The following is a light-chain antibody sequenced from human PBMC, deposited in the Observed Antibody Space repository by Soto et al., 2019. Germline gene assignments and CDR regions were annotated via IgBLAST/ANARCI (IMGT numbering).Light chain of an antibody. CDR3: QSYDSSLRGWV. V-gene: IGLV1-40*01. Sequence: QSVLTQPPSVSGAPGQRVPISCTGSSSNIGAGYDVHWYQQLPGTAPKLLIYGNSNRASGVPDRFSGSKSGTSASLAITGLQAEDEADYYCQSYDSSLRGWVFGTGTKLTVL. CDR2: GNS. J-gene: IGLJ1*01. CDR1: SSNIGAGYD.